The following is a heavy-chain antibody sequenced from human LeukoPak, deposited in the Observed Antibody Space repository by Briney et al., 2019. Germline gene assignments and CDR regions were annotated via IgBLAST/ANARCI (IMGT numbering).Heavy chain of an antibody. CDR1: GFTFSSYA. CDR2: ISYDGSNK. Sequence: QPGGSLRLSCAASGFTFSSYAMHWVRQAPGKGLEWVAVISYDGSNKYYADSVKGRFTISRDISKNTMYLQMNSLRTEDTAVYYCARDFSGGRDYWGQGTLVTVSS. D-gene: IGHD2-15*01. J-gene: IGHJ4*02. CDR3: ARDFSGGRDY. V-gene: IGHV3-30-3*01.